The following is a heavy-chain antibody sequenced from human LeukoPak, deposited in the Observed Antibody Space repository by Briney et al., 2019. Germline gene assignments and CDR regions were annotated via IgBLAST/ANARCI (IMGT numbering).Heavy chain of an antibody. D-gene: IGHD5-18*01. CDR2: IYTSGST. Sequence: TSETLSLTCTVSVGSISSGTYFWSWIRQPAGKGLEWIGRIYTSGSTNYNPSLKSRVTMSVDTSRNQFSLRLSSVTAADTAVYYCASGSLSLGYSYAFDYWGQGTLVTVSS. CDR1: VGSISSGTYF. CDR3: ASGSLSLGYSYAFDY. V-gene: IGHV4-61*02. J-gene: IGHJ4*02.